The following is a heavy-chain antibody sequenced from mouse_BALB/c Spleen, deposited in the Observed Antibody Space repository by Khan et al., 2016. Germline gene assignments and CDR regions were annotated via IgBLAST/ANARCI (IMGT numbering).Heavy chain of an antibody. CDR2: IWAGGGT. V-gene: IGHV2-9*02. Sequence: QVQLKESGPGLVASSQSLSITCTVSGFSLTSYGIHWVRQPPGKGLEWLGVIWAGGGTNYDSALMSRMSINKEHNKSQVFLKMISLQTDYSSMYFCVSELWRLSYGGQGSLFTVSA. J-gene: IGHJ3*01. CDR3: VSELWRLSY. CDR1: GFSLTSYG.